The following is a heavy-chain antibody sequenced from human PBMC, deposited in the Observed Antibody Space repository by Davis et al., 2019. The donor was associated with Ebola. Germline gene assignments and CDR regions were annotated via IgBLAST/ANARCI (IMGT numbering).Heavy chain of an antibody. J-gene: IGHJ4*02. Sequence: AASVTVSCKPSGYTFTSYTIHWVRQAPGQRLEWMGWINAGNDNTRYSQNFQGRVTITTETSASTACMELSSLRSEDTAVYYCARAYCSGDSCYSYYLDYWGQGTLVTVSS. V-gene: IGHV1-3*01. CDR1: GYTFTSYT. D-gene: IGHD2-15*01. CDR2: INAGNDNT. CDR3: ARAYCSGDSCYSYYLDY.